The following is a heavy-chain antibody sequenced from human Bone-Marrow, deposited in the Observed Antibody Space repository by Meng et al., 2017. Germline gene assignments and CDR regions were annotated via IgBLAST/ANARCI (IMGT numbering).Heavy chain of an antibody. J-gene: IGHJ1*01. CDR2: INHSGST. CDR3: ARGTRPLLFQH. V-gene: IGHV4-34*01. CDR1: GGSFSGYY. D-gene: IGHD1-1*01. Sequence: QVQLQQWGPGLLKPSETLSLTCAVYGGSFSGYYWSWIRQPPGKGLEWIGEINHSGSTNYNPSLKSRVTISVDTSKNQFSLKLSSVTAADTAVYYCARGTRPLLFQHWGQGTLVTVSS.